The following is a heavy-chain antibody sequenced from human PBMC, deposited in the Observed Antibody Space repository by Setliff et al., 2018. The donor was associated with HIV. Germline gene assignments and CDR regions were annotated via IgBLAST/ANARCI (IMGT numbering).Heavy chain of an antibody. Sequence: ASVMVSCKASGYTFTSYGISWVRQAPGQGLEWMGWISTYNGNTNYAQKLQGRVTMTRDTSISTAYMELSRLRSDDTAVYYCATKVYCTNGVCLDAFDIWGQGTMVTVS. D-gene: IGHD2-8*01. CDR2: ISTYNGNT. CDR1: GYTFTSYG. V-gene: IGHV1-18*01. CDR3: ATKVYCTNGVCLDAFDI. J-gene: IGHJ3*02.